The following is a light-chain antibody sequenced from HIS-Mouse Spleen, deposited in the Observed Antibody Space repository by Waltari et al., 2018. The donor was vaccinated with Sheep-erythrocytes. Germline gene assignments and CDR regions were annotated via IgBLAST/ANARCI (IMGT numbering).Light chain of an antibody. CDR3: YSTDSSGNHWV. J-gene: IGLJ3*02. Sequence: SYELTQPPSVSVSPGQTARITFSGDALPTKYAYWYQQKSGQAPVLVIYEDRKRPSGIPERFSGSSSGTMATLTISGAQVEDDADYYCYSTDSSGNHWVFGGGTKLTVL. V-gene: IGLV3-10*01. CDR2: EDR. CDR1: ALPTKY.